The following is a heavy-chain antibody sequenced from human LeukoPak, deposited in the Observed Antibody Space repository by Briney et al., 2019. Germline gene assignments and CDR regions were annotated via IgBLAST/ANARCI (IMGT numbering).Heavy chain of an antibody. CDR2: IIPIFGTA. V-gene: IGHV1-69*01. CDR3: ASSHFNIVVVPAAKEGWFDP. CDR1: GGTFISYA. D-gene: IGHD2-2*01. Sequence: SVKVSCKASGGTFISYAISWVRQAPAPGLEWMGGIIPIFGTANYAQKFQGRVTITADESTSTAYMELSSLRSEDTAVYYCASSHFNIVVVPAAKEGWFDPWGQGTLVTVSS. J-gene: IGHJ5*02.